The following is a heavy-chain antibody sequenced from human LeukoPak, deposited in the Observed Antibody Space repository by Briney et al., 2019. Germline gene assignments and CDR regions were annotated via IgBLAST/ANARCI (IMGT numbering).Heavy chain of an antibody. V-gene: IGHV4-34*01. CDR2: INHSGST. J-gene: IGHJ4*02. D-gene: IGHD2-21*02. Sequence: SETLSLTXAVYGGSFSGYYWSGIRQPPGKGLEGIGEINHSGSTNYNPSLKSRVTISVDTSKNQFSLKLSSVTAADTAVYYCARGGVTLTYWGQGTLVTVSS. CDR1: GGSFSGYY. CDR3: ARGGVTLTY.